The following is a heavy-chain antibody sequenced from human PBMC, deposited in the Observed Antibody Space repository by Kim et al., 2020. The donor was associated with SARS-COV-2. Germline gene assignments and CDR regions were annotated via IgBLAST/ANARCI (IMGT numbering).Heavy chain of an antibody. J-gene: IGHJ4*02. CDR3: VTKGSNTTPFDH. Sequence: YDATSVRCRFTISRDNSRNTMYLQMSSLRAEDTALYFCVTKGSNTTPFDHWGQGTLVTVSS. D-gene: IGHD2-2*01. V-gene: IGHV3-23*01.